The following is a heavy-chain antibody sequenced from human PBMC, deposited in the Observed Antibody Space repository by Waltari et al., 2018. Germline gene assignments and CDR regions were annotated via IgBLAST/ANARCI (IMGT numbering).Heavy chain of an antibody. V-gene: IGHV3-33*01. J-gene: IGHJ5*02. CDR3: ARDREWFGELTPFDP. CDR2: IWYDGSNK. CDR1: GFTFSSYG. Sequence: QVQLVESGGGVVQPGRSLRLSCAASGFTFSSYGMPWGRPGQGKGLEWVAVIWYDGSNKYYADSVKARFTISRDNSKNTLYLQMNSLRAEDTAVYYCARDREWFGELTPFDPWGQGTLVTVSS. D-gene: IGHD3-10*01.